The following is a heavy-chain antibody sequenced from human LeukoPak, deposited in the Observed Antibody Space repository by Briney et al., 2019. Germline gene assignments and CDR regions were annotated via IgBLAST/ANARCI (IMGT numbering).Heavy chain of an antibody. D-gene: IGHD6-13*01. CDR1: GGSISSYY. CDR3: ARAATDSSSWYSVDY. V-gene: IGHV4-59*01. J-gene: IGHJ4*02. Sequence: SETLSLTCTVSGGSISSYYWSWIRQPPGKGLEWIGYIYYSGSTNYNPSLKSRVSISVDPSKNQFSLKLSSVTAADTAVYYCARAATDSSSWYSVDYWGQGTLVTVSS. CDR2: IYYSGST.